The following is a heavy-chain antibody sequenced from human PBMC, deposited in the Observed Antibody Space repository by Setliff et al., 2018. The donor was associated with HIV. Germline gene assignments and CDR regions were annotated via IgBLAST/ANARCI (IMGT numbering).Heavy chain of an antibody. CDR2: ISAYNCNT. Sequence: ASVKVSCKASGYTFTSYGISWVRQAPGQGLEWMGWISAYNCNTNYAQKLQGRVTMTTDTSTSTAYMELRSLRSDDTAVYYCASLGDEYYDSSGYPDAFDIWGQGTMVTVSS. V-gene: IGHV1-18*01. J-gene: IGHJ3*02. D-gene: IGHD3-22*01. CDR3: ASLGDEYYDSSGYPDAFDI. CDR1: GYTFTSYG.